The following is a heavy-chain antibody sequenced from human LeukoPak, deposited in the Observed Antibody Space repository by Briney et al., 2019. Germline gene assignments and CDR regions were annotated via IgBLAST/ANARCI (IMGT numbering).Heavy chain of an antibody. V-gene: IGHV1-69*05. Sequence: SVKVSCKASGGTFSSYAISWVRQAPGQGLERMGGIIPIFGTANYAQKFQGRVTITTDESTSTAYMELSSLRSEDTAVYYCARSPALSIVGATSFAFDIWGQGTMVTVSS. J-gene: IGHJ3*02. CDR3: ARSPALSIVGATSFAFDI. D-gene: IGHD1-26*01. CDR1: GGTFSSYA. CDR2: IIPIFGTA.